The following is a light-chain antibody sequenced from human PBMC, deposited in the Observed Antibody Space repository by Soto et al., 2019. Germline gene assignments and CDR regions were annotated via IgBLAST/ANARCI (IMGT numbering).Light chain of an antibody. CDR2: RNN. CDR1: NSNIESNY. J-gene: IGLJ3*02. CDR3: ATWDDGLRGVV. Sequence: QSVLTQQPSVSGTPGQRVTISCSGSNSNIESNYVYWYQQLPGTAPKLLIYRNNQRPSGVPDRFSGSKSGTSASLAISGLRSEDEADYYCATWDDGLRGVVLGGGTKLTVL. V-gene: IGLV1-47*01.